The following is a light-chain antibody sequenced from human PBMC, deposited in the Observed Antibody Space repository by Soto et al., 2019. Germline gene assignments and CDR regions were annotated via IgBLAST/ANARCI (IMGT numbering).Light chain of an antibody. CDR3: QHYNNWAPIT. J-gene: IGKJ5*01. CDR2: GAY. CDR1: QSVSSN. Sequence: EIVMTQSPATLSVSPGERATLSCRASQSVSSNLAWYQQKPGQAPRLLIYGAYTRATGIPARFSGSGSGTEFTLTISSLQSEDFAVYYCQHYNNWAPITFGQGTDWRL. V-gene: IGKV3-15*01.